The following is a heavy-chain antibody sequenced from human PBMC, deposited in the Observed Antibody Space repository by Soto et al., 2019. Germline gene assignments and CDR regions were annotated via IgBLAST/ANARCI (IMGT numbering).Heavy chain of an antibody. V-gene: IGHV4-30-4*01. CDR2: IYYSGST. CDR1: GGSISRGDYY. CDR3: ASTYYYDSSGYYLGY. J-gene: IGHJ4*02. Sequence: PSETLSLTCTVSGGSISRGDYYWSWIRQPPGKGLEWIGYIYYSGSTYYNPSLKSRVTISVDTSKNQFSLKLSSVTAADTAVYYCASTYYYDSSGYYLGYWGQGTLVTVSS. D-gene: IGHD3-22*01.